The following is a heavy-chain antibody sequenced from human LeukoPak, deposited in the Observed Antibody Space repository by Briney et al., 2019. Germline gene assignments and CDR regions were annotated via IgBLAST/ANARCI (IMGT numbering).Heavy chain of an antibody. CDR3: ASGPPALDGYDILTGYYKGYYYYYMDV. D-gene: IGHD3-9*01. CDR1: GFTVSSNY. CDR2: IYSGGST. V-gene: IGHV3-53*05. J-gene: IGHJ6*03. Sequence: GGSLRLSCAASGFTVSSNYMSWVRQAPGKGLEWVSVIYSGGSTYYADSVKGRFTISRDNSKNTLYLQMNSLRAEDTAVYYCASGPPALDGYDILTGYYKGYYYYYMDVWGKGTTVTVS.